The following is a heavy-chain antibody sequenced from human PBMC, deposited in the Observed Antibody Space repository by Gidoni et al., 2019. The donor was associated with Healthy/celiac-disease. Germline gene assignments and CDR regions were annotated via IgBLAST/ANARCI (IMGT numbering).Heavy chain of an antibody. J-gene: IGHJ4*02. CDR3: GILGYGSGSIFDY. V-gene: IGHV1-69*01. CDR1: GGTFSSSA. CDR2: VIPIFGTA. D-gene: IGHD3-10*01. Sequence: QVQLVQSGAEVKEPGASVKVSCKASGGTFSSSAISWVRQAPGQGPEGMGGVIPIFGTANYAQKFQGRVTITADESTSTAYMELSSLRSEDTAVYYCGILGYGSGSIFDYWGQGTLVTVSS.